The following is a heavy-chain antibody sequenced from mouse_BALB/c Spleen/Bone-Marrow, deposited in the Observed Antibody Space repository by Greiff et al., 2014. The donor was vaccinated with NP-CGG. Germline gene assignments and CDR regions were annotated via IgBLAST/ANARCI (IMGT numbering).Heavy chain of an antibody. CDR2: NFPGSSTT. CDR1: GYTFSSNW. CDR3: ARQPRVGYFDY. Sequence: QVQLQQSGAELVRPGTSVKISCKATGYTFSSNWIEWVKQRPGHGLEWIGENFPGSSTTNYNEKFKGKATFTADTSSNIAYMQLSSLTSEDSAVYYCARQPRVGYFDYWGQGTTLTVS. V-gene: IGHV1-9*01. D-gene: IGHD6-1*01. J-gene: IGHJ2*01.